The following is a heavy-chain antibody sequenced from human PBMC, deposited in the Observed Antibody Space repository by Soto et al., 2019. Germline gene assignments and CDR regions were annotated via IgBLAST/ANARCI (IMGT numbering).Heavy chain of an antibody. Sequence: QVQLVQSGAEVKKPGASVKVSRKASGYTFTGYYMHWVRQAPGQGLEWMGWINPNSGGTKSAQKFQGRVTMTRDTSISTAYMELSRLRSDDTAVYYCARRKGDYYDSSGYHYYFDYWGQGTLVTVSS. V-gene: IGHV1-2*02. J-gene: IGHJ4*02. CDR3: ARRKGDYYDSSGYHYYFDY. CDR2: INPNSGGT. D-gene: IGHD3-22*01. CDR1: GYTFTGYY.